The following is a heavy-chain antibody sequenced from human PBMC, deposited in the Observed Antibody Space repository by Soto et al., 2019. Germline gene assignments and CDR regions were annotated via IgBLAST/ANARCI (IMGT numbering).Heavy chain of an antibody. CDR1: CGSISSGGYS. D-gene: IGHD2-2*01. CDR2: IYHSGST. Sequence: SETLSLTCAVSCGSISSGGYSWSWIRQPPGKGLEWIGYIYHSGSTYYNPSLKSRDTISVDRSKNQISMKLSSVTAADTAVYYCARVPDRWGQGTLVTVS. J-gene: IGHJ5*02. V-gene: IGHV4-30-2*01. CDR3: ARVPDR.